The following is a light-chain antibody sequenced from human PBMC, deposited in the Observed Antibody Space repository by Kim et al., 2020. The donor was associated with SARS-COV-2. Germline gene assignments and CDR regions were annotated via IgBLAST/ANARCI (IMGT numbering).Light chain of an antibody. CDR3: QQYSSYQT. CDR1: QSITRL. J-gene: IGKJ4*01. CDR2: QAS. Sequence: DIQMTQSPSTLSAFVGDRVNITCRASQSITRLLAWYQQKPGKAPKLLIYQASSLESGVPSRFSGSGSGTEFTLTISSLQPDDFATYYCQQYSSYQTFGEGTKVDIK. V-gene: IGKV1-5*03.